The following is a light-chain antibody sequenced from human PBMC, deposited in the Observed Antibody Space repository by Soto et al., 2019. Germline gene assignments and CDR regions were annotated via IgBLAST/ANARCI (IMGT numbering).Light chain of an antibody. CDR2: GAS. CDR1: QTVSSGF. Sequence: EIVLTQSPGTLSVSPGERATVSCRASQTVSSGFLAWYQQKVGQAPRLLIYGASTRATGIPDRFSGSGSGTDFTLTIDRLEPEDFAVYYCNQYYSSPTTFGGGTKVEIK. V-gene: IGKV3-20*01. CDR3: NQYYSSPTT. J-gene: IGKJ4*01.